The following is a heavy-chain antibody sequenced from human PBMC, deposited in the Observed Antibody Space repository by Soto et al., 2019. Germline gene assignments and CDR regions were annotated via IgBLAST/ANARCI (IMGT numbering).Heavy chain of an antibody. V-gene: IGHV3-33*01. Sequence: QVQLVESGGGVVQPGRSLRLSCAASGFTFSSYGMHWVRQAPGKGLEWVAVIWYDGSNKYYADSVKGRFTIYRDNSKNTLYLQRNSLRAEDTAVYYCARGAGSGSYWDWFAPWGQGTLVTVSS. J-gene: IGHJ5*02. CDR2: IWYDGSNK. D-gene: IGHD3-10*01. CDR3: ARGAGSGSYWDWFAP. CDR1: GFTFSSYG.